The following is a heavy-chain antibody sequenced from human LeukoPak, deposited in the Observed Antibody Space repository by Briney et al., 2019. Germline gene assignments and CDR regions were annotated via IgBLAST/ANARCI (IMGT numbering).Heavy chain of an antibody. Sequence: SETLSLTCAVHGGPFSGYYWNWIRQSPGKGLEWIGEINHSGSTNYNPSLKSRVTMSVDTSKNQFSLRPSSMTAADTARYYCARGSFYDSSGYSDYYFYHYMDVWGTGTTVAVSS. CDR1: GGPFSGYY. CDR2: INHSGST. D-gene: IGHD3-22*01. CDR3: ARGSFYDSSGYSDYYFYHYMDV. J-gene: IGHJ6*03. V-gene: IGHV4-34*01.